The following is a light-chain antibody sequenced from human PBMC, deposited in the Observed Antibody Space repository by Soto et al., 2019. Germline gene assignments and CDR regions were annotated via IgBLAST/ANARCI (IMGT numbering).Light chain of an antibody. V-gene: IGLV3-21*02. J-gene: IGLJ2*01. CDR1: RIGSKS. CDR3: QVWDSRDDHRV. Sequence: GPGQTATITCGGNRIGSKSVHWFQQKPGQAPVLVVHDDSDRPSGIPERFSGSNSGGTATLTISRVEAGDEADYYCQVWDSRDDHRVFGGGTKLTVL. CDR2: DDS.